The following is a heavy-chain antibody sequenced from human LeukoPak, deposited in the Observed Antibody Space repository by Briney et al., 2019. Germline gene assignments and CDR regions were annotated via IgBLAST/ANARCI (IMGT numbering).Heavy chain of an antibody. Sequence: GGSLRLSCAASGFTFSSYGMHWVRQAPGKGLEWVAVISYDGSNKYYADSVKGRFTISRDNSKNTLYLQMNSLRAEDTAVYYCAKDRVQLYYYYMDVWGKGTTVTVSS. CDR3: AKDRVQLYYYYMDV. J-gene: IGHJ6*03. D-gene: IGHD5-18*01. CDR2: ISYDGSNK. V-gene: IGHV3-30*18. CDR1: GFTFSSYG.